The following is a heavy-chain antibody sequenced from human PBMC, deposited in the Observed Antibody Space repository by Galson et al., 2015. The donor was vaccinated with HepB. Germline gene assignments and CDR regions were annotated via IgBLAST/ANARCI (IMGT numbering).Heavy chain of an antibody. V-gene: IGHV1-69*04. CDR1: GGTFSSYA. CDR2: IIPILGIA. Sequence: SVKVSCKASGGTFSSYAISWVRQAPGQGLEWMGRIIPILGIANYAQKFQGRVTITADKSTSTAYMELSSLRSEDTAVYYCARGPGGIAAAGGWFDPWGQGTLVTVSS. CDR3: ARGPGGIAAAGGWFDP. J-gene: IGHJ5*02. D-gene: IGHD6-13*01.